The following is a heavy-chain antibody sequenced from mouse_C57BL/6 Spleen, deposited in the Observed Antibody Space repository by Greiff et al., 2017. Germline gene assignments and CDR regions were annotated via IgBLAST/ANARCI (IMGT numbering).Heavy chain of an antibody. Sequence: QVQLQQPGAELVRPGSSVKMSCKASGYTFTSYWMAWVKQRPGQGLEWIGNIYPSASETHYNQKFKDKATLTVDKSSSTAYMQLSSLTSEDSAFYYCARERTGYFDYWGQGTTLTVSS. D-gene: IGHD4-1*01. J-gene: IGHJ2*01. V-gene: IGHV1-61*01. CDR3: ARERTGYFDY. CDR2: IYPSASET. CDR1: GYTFTSYW.